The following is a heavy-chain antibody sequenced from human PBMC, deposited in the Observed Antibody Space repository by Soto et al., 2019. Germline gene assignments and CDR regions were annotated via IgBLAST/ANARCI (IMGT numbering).Heavy chain of an antibody. J-gene: IGHJ4*02. D-gene: IGHD6-19*01. CDR3: AKCSPRYSSGLKAYYFDY. V-gene: IGHV3-23*01. CDR1: GYTFTGSY. CDR2: ISGSGGST. Sequence: SFKASGYTFTGSYMHWVRQAPGKGLEWVSVISGSGGSTYYADSVKGRFTISRDNSKNTLYLQMNSLRAEGTAVYYCAKCSPRYSSGLKAYYFDYWGQGTLVTVSS.